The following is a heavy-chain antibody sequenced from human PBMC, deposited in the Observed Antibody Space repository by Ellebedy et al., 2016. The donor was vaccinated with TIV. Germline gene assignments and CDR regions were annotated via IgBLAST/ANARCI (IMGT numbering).Heavy chain of an antibody. CDR3: ARGSRSGSVRYYYYGMDV. CDR1: GYTFTGYY. Sequence: ASVKVSCKASGYTFTGYYMHWVRQAPGQGLEWMGWINPNSGGTNYAQKFQGRVTMTRDTSISTAYMELSRLRSEDTAVYYCARGSRSGSVRYYYYGMDVWGQGTTVTVSS. V-gene: IGHV1-2*02. CDR2: INPNSGGT. D-gene: IGHD6-19*01. J-gene: IGHJ6*02.